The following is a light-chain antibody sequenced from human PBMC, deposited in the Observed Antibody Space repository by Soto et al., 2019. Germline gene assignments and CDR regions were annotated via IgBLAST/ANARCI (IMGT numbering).Light chain of an antibody. J-gene: IGKJ5*01. CDR3: QLYSTSLFT. V-gene: IGKV3-20*01. Sequence: EIVLTQSPGALSLSPGERATLSCRASQSVSSSSLAWYQQKLGQAPRLLIYGASSRATGIPDRFSGSGYGTDFTLTISRLEPEDFAVYYCQLYSTSLFTFAQGTRLEIK. CDR1: QSVSSSS. CDR2: GAS.